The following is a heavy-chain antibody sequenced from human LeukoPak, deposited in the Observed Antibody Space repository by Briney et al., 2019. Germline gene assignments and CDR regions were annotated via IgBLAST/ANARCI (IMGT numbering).Heavy chain of an antibody. J-gene: IGHJ4*02. CDR1: GGSISSGGYY. Sequence: PSQTLSLTCTVSGGSISSGGYYWSWIRQHPGKGLEWIGYIYYSGSTYYNPSLKSRVTISVDTSKNQFSLELSSVTAADTAVYYCARFTIAARTDFDYWGQGTLVTVSS. V-gene: IGHV4-31*03. CDR3: ARFTIAARTDFDY. CDR2: IYYSGST. D-gene: IGHD6-6*01.